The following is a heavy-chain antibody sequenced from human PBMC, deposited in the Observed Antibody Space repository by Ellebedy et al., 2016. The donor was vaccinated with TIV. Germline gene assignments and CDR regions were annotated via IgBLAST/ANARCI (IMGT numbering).Heavy chain of an antibody. V-gene: IGHV3-64*01. D-gene: IGHD3-16*01. CDR3: AREGAHASWFYDY. J-gene: IGHJ4*02. CDR2: IGSNGGST. CDR1: GFIFSSYA. Sequence: GESLKISCAASGFIFSSYAMHWVRQAPGKGLEFVSAIGSNGGSTYYANSVKGRFTISRDNSKNTLYLQMGSLRAEDMAVYYCAREGAHASWFYDYWGQGTLVTVSS.